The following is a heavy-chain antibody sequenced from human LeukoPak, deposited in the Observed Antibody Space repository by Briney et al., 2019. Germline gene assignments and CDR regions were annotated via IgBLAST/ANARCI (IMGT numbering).Heavy chain of an antibody. CDR3: ARSRGIIPATMFQYYYYMDV. J-gene: IGHJ6*03. CDR2: IYYSGST. CDR1: GGSISSYY. V-gene: IGHV4-59*12. D-gene: IGHD3-10*02. Sequence: SETLSLTCTVSGGSISSYYWSWIRQPPGKGLEWIGYIYYSGSTNYNPSLKSRVTISVDTSKNQFSLKLTSVTAADTAVYYCARSRGIIPATMFQYYYYMDVWGKGTTVTVSS.